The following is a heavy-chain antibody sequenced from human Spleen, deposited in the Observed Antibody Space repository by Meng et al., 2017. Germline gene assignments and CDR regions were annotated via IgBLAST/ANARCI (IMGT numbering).Heavy chain of an antibody. V-gene: IGHV4-34*01. D-gene: IGHD3-3*01. Sequence: SETLSLTCTVSGGSISSYYWSWIRQPPGKGLEWIAEINHSESTNYKPSLASRLTISVDTSKNQFSLKLSSVTAADTAVYYCARILEYYDFWSGYSRRYYFDYWGQGTLVTVSS. CDR2: INHSEST. CDR1: GGSISSYY. J-gene: IGHJ4*02. CDR3: ARILEYYDFWSGYSRRYYFDY.